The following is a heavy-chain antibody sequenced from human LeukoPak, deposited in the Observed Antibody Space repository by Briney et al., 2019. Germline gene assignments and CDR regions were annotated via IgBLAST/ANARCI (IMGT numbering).Heavy chain of an antibody. CDR2: INPNSGGT. J-gene: IGHJ3*02. D-gene: IGHD3-9*01. V-gene: IGHV1-2*04. Sequence: ASVKVSCKASGYTFTGYYMHWVRQAPGQGLEWMGWINPNSGGTNYAQKFQGWVTMTRDTSISTAYMELSRLRSDDTAVYYCARGRYYDILTGPIGPAFGIWGQGTMVTVSS. CDR1: GYTFTGYY. CDR3: ARGRYYDILTGPIGPAFGI.